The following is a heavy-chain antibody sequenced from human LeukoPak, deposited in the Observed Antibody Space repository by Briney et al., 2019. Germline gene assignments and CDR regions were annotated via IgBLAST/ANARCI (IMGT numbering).Heavy chain of an antibody. J-gene: IGHJ3*02. Sequence: PSETLSLTCTVSGGSISSGDYYWSWIRQPPGKGLEWIGYIYYSGSTNYNPSLKSRVTISVDTSKNQFSLKLSSVTAADTAVYYCAKDLPLTLEERAFDIWGQGTMVTVSS. D-gene: IGHD3-3*01. V-gene: IGHV4-61*08. CDR1: GGSISSGDYY. CDR3: AKDLPLTLEERAFDI. CDR2: IYYSGST.